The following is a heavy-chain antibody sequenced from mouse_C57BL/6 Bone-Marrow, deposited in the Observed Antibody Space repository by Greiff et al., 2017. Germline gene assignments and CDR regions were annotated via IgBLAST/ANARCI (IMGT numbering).Heavy chain of an antibody. J-gene: IGHJ4*01. CDR3: ARFYDGILYAMDD. D-gene: IGHD1-1*01. Sequence: QVQLQQPGAELVRPGSSVKLSCKASGYTFTSYWMHWVKQRPIQGLEWIGNIDPSDSETHYNQKFKDKATLTVDKSSSTAYMELRSLTSEDSAVYVCARFYDGILYAMDDWGQGTSVTVSS. CDR2: IDPSDSET. V-gene: IGHV1-52*01. CDR1: GYTFTSYW.